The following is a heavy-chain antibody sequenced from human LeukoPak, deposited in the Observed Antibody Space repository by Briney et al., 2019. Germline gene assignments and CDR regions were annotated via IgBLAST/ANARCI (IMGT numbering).Heavy chain of an antibody. D-gene: IGHD6-6*01. CDR2: ISSNGGST. J-gene: IGHJ4*02. V-gene: IGHV3-64*01. Sequence: GGSLRLSCAASGFTFSSYAMHWVRQAPGKGLEYVSAISSNGGSTYYANSVKGRFTISRDNSKNTLYLQMGSLRAEDMAVYYCAREALAARPSFDYWGQGTLVTVSS. CDR3: AREALAARPSFDY. CDR1: GFTFSSYA.